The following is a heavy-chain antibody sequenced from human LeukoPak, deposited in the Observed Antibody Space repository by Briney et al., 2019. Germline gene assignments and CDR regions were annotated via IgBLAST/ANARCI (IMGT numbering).Heavy chain of an antibody. V-gene: IGHV4-59*01. CDR2: IYDSGSA. D-gene: IGHD4-23*01. CDR1: GGSISSYQ. Sequence: PSETLSLTCTVSGGSISSYQWSWIRQPPGKGLEWIGNIYDSGSANYNPSLKSRVVISVDTSTNQFSLNLTPVTAADTAVYYCARVGVDYSGNVLKYFFDYWGQGTLVTVSS. J-gene: IGHJ4*02. CDR3: ARVGVDYSGNVLKYFFDY.